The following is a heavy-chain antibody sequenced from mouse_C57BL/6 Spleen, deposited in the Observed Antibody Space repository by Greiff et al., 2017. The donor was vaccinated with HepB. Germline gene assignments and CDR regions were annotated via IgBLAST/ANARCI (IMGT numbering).Heavy chain of an antibody. J-gene: IGHJ3*01. D-gene: IGHD2-5*01. V-gene: IGHV5-6*01. CDR3: ARSHYSNSWFAY. CDR2: ISSGGSYT. CDR1: GFTFSSYG. Sequence: EVQRVESGGDLVKPGGSLKLSCAASGFTFSSYGMSWVRQTPDKRLEWVATISSGGSYTYYPDSVKGRFTISRDNAKNTLYLQMSSLKSEDTAMYYCARSHYSNSWFAYWGQGTLVTVSA.